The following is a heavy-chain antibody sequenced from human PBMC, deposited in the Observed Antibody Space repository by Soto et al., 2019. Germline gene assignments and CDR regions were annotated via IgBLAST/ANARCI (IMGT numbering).Heavy chain of an antibody. J-gene: IGHJ4*02. D-gene: IGHD3-10*01. Sequence: PSETLSLTCTVSGGSISSSSYYWGWIRQPPGKGLEWIGSIYYSGNTYYNPSLKSRVTISVDTAKNQFSLKLSSVTAADTAVYYCARQYYFGSGSYYKRPFDFWGQGTLVTVS. CDR2: IYYSGNT. CDR1: GGSISSSSYY. CDR3: ARQYYFGSGSYYKRPFDF. V-gene: IGHV4-39*01.